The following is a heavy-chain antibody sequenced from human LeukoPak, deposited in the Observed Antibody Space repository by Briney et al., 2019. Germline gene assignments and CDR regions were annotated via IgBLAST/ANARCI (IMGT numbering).Heavy chain of an antibody. J-gene: IGHJ3*02. Sequence: PSETLSLTCTVSGGSISSYYWSWIRQPPGKGLEWIGYIYSSGSTNYNPSLKSRVTISVDTSKNQFSLKLSSVTAADTAVYYCARVEMATIVAFDIWGQGTMVTVSS. CDR2: IYSSGST. CDR1: GGSISSYY. D-gene: IGHD5-24*01. V-gene: IGHV4-59*08. CDR3: ARVEMATIVAFDI.